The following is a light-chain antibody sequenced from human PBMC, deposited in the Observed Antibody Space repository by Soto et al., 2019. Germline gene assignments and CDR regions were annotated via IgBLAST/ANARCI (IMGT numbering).Light chain of an antibody. CDR2: DNN. J-gene: IGLJ1*01. V-gene: IGLV1-40*01. Sequence: QSVLTQPPSVSGALGQRVTISCTGRSSNIGAGYHVHWYQQLPGTAPKLLISDNNNRPSGVPDRFSGSKSGTSASLAITGLQAEDEADYYCQSYDSNLSAYVFGTGTKVTVL. CDR1: SSNIGAGYH. CDR3: QSYDSNLSAYV.